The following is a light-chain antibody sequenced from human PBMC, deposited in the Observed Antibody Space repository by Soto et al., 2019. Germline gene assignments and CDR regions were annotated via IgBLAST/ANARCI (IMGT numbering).Light chain of an antibody. CDR1: SSNIGAGYD. J-gene: IGLJ1*01. CDR2: GNS. V-gene: IGLV1-40*01. CDR3: LSCDSSLSGSGV. Sequence: QAVVTQPPSVSGAPGQRVTISCTGSSSNIGAGYDVHWYQQLPGTAPKLLIYGNSNRPSGVPDRFSGSKSGTSASLAITGLQAEDEADYYCLSCDSSLSGSGVFGTGTQLTVL.